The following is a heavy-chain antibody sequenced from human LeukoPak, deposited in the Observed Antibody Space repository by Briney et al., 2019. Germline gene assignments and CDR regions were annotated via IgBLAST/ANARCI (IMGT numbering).Heavy chain of an antibody. CDR3: ARGLIRYYSGSGTSGNFDY. V-gene: IGHV4-34*01. Sequence: PSETLSLTCGVYGGSFSGHYWTWIRQPPGKGLEWIGEINHSGNTNYNPSLKGRVTTSVDTSKNQFSLRLTSVTAADTAVYYCARGLIRYYSGSGTSGNFDYWGQGTLVTVSS. D-gene: IGHD3-10*01. CDR2: INHSGNT. J-gene: IGHJ4*02. CDR1: GGSFSGHY.